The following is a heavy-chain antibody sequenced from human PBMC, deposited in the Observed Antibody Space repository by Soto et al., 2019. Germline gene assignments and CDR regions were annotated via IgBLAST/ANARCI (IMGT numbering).Heavy chain of an antibody. CDR3: AKSLGYSSTSCYMRYYYYYGMDV. CDR1: GFTFSSYA. J-gene: IGHJ6*02. Sequence: GSLRLSWAASGFTFSSYAMSWVRQAPGKGLDWVSAISGSGGSTYYADSVNGRFTISRDNSKNTLYLQMKSLRAEDTAVYYCAKSLGYSSTSCYMRYYYYYGMDVWGQGTTVTVSS. V-gene: IGHV3-23*01. CDR2: ISGSGGST. D-gene: IGHD2-2*01.